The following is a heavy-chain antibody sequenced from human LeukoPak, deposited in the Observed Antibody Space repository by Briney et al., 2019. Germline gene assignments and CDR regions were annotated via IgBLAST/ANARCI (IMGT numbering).Heavy chain of an antibody. CDR3: ARGYCSSTSCSNMDV. CDR1: GGSFSGYY. CDR2: INRSGST. V-gene: IGHV4-34*01. Sequence: SETLSLTCAVYGGSFSGYYWSWIRQPPGKGLEWIGEINRSGSTNYNPSLKSRVTISVDTSKNQFSLRLSSVTAADTAVYYCARGYCSSTSCSNMDVWGQGTTVTVSS. J-gene: IGHJ6*02. D-gene: IGHD2-2*01.